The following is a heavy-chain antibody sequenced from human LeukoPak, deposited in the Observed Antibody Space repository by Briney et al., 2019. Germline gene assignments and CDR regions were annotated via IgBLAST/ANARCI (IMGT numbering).Heavy chain of an antibody. CDR1: GFTFSSYA. D-gene: IGHD2-2*01. Sequence: PGGSLRLSCAASGFTFSSYAMHWVRQAPGKGLEWVAVISYDGSNKYYADSVKGRFTISRDNSKNTLYLQMNSLRAEDTAVYYCARVYCSSTSCYYDYWGQGTLVTVSS. CDR3: ARVYCSSTSCYYDY. V-gene: IGHV3-30-3*01. CDR2: ISYDGSNK. J-gene: IGHJ4*02.